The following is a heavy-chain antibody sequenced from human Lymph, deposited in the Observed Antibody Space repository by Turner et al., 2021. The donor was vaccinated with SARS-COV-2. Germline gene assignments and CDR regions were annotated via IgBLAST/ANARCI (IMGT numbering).Heavy chain of an antibody. Sequence: QAQLQESGPRLAKPLETLSLTCTVSGGSMNSHYWSWIRQPQGKRLEGIAYIYYSGSTSYNPSLKSRVNISVYTSKDKFSLEQTSVTSADTGIYTSARETVNNWVDPWGQGTLVTVSS. CDR1: GGSMNSHY. D-gene: IGHD2-21*02. J-gene: IGHJ5*02. V-gene: IGHV4-59*11. CDR2: IYYSGST. CDR3: ARETVNNWVDP.